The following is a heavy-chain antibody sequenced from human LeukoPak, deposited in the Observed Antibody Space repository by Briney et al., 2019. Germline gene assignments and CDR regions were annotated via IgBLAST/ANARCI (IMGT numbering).Heavy chain of an antibody. V-gene: IGHV4-4*07. CDR2: IYTSGTT. Sequence: SETLSLTCTASGGSISRYYWNWIRQPAGKGLEWIGRIYTSGTTNYNPSLKSRVTMSVDTSKNQFSLKLSSVTAADPAVYYCTRVGAYCGGDCYLDYWGQGTLVTVSS. J-gene: IGHJ4*02. CDR1: GGSISRYY. D-gene: IGHD2-21*02. CDR3: TRVGAYCGGDCYLDY.